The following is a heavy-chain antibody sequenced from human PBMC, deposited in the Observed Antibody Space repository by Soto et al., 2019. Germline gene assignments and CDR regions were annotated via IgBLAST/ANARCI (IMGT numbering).Heavy chain of an antibody. CDR2: IYYSGST. Sequence: SETLSLTCTVSGGSISSGGYYWSWIRQHPGKGLEWIGYIYYSGSTYYNPSLKSRVTISVDTSKNQFSLKLSSVTAADAAVYYCARGPASYDILTGYYLHYYYGMDVWGQGTTVTVSS. J-gene: IGHJ6*02. CDR3: ARGPASYDILTGYYLHYYYGMDV. V-gene: IGHV4-31*03. CDR1: GGSISSGGYY. D-gene: IGHD3-9*01.